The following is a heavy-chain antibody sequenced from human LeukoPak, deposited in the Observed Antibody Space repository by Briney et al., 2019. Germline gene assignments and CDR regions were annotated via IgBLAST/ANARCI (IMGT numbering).Heavy chain of an antibody. CDR1: GFTFSTYG. J-gene: IGHJ4*02. CDR2: IRYDGSNN. CDR3: AKDEGVYCSGGSCYSFDY. V-gene: IGHV3-30*02. D-gene: IGHD2-15*01. Sequence: GGSLRLSCAAPGFTFSTYGMHWVRQAPGKGLGWVAFIRYDGSNNYYADSLKGRFTISRDNSKNTLYLQMNSLRAEDTAVYYCAKDEGVYCSGGSCYSFDYWGQGTLVTVSS.